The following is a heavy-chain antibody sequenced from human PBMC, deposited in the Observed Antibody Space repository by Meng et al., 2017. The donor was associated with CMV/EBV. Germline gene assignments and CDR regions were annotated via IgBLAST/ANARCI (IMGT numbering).Heavy chain of an antibody. CDR2: IRWNSGSI. J-gene: IGHJ6*02. CDR3: AKDNNLHILVVPAAISHYYYYGMDV. Sequence: GGFLRLSCAASGFAFDDYAMHWVRQAPGKGLEWVSLIRWNSGSICYADSVKGRFTISRDNAKNSLYLQMNSLRAEDTALYYCAKDNNLHILVVPAAISHYYYYGMDVWGQGTTVTVSS. CDR1: GFAFDDYA. V-gene: IGHV3-9*01. D-gene: IGHD2-2*02.